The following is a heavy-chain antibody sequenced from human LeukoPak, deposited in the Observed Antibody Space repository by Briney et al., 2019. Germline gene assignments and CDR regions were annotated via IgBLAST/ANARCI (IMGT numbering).Heavy chain of an antibody. CDR2: TSYRSKWYN. Sequence: SQTLSLTCAISGNSVSTNSVAWNWIRQSPSRGLEWLGRTSYRSKWYNDYAVSVKSRITITPDTSKNQFSLQLNSVTPEDTAVYYCAREAEITRFDYWGQGTLVTVSS. CDR1: GNSVSTNSVA. CDR3: AREAEITRFDY. J-gene: IGHJ4*02. V-gene: IGHV6-1*01. D-gene: IGHD5-24*01.